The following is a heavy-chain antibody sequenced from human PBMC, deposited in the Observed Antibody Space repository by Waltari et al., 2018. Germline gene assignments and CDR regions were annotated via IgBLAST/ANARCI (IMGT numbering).Heavy chain of an antibody. J-gene: IGHJ3*02. CDR2: IYYSGST. CDR1: GGSISSGGYY. V-gene: IGHV4-31*03. CDR3: ARGRITMIVVPAFDI. D-gene: IGHD3-22*01. Sequence: QVQLQESGPGLVKPSQTLSLTCTVSGGSISSGGYYWSWIRQHPGKGLEWIGYIYYSGSTYYNPSLKSRVTISVDTSKNQFSLKLSSVTAADTAVYYCARGRITMIVVPAFDIWGQGTMVTVSS.